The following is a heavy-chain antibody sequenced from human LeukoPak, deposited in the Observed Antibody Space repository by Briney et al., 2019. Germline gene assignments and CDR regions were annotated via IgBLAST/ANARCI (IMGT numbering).Heavy chain of an antibody. D-gene: IGHD3-10*01. J-gene: IGHJ4*02. CDR2: IKQDASEI. CDR1: GFTFSNYW. Sequence: PGGSLRLSCEASGFTFSNYWMSWVRQAPGKGLEWVANIKQDASEIYYVGSVKGRFIISRDNAKNSLFLQMNSLRAEDTAVYYCARLLWSTVSSGMDYWGQGTLVTVSS. V-gene: IGHV3-7*03. CDR3: ARLLWSTVSSGMDY.